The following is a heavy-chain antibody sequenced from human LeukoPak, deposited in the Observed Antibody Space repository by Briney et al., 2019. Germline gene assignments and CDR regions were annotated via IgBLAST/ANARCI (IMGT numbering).Heavy chain of an antibody. D-gene: IGHD2-2*01. J-gene: IGHJ5*02. CDR2: INHSGST. V-gene: IGHV4-34*01. Sequence: SETLSLTCAVYGGSFSGYYWSWIRQPPGKGLEWIGEINHSGSTNYNPSLKGRVTISVDTSKNQFSLKLSSVTAADTAVYYCARTIGHCSSTSCQNWFDPWGQGTLVTVSS. CDR1: GGSFSGYY. CDR3: ARTIGHCSSTSCQNWFDP.